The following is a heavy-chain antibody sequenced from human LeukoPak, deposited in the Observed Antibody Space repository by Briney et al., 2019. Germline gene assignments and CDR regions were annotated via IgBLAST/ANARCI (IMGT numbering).Heavy chain of an antibody. CDR2: ISGSGGST. J-gene: IGHJ6*02. D-gene: IGHD3-22*01. V-gene: IGHV3-23*01. CDR1: GFSFRSYW. CDR3: AKDFWNYYDSSGYYLDV. Sequence: GGSLRLSCVASGFSFRSYWMNWVRQAPGKGLEWVSAISGSGGSTYYADSVKGRFTISRDNSKNTLYLQMNSLRAEDTAVYYCAKDFWNYYDSSGYYLDVWGQGTTVTVSS.